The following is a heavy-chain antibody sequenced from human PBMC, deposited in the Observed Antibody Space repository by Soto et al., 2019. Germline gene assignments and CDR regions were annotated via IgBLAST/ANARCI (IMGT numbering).Heavy chain of an antibody. CDR2: ISYDGSNK. Sequence: SLRLSCAASGFTFSSYGMHWVRQAPGKGLEWVAVISYDGSNKYYADSVKGRFTISRDNSKNTLYLQMNSLRAEDTAVYYCAKDRAGKGGYYYYYGMDVWGQGTTVTVSS. D-gene: IGHD3-16*01. CDR3: AKDRAGKGGYYYYYGMDV. CDR1: GFTFSSYG. J-gene: IGHJ6*02. V-gene: IGHV3-30*18.